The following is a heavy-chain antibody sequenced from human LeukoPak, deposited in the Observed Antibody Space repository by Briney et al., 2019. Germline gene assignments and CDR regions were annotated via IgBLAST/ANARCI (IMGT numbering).Heavy chain of an antibody. CDR3: ARDGTPIYSSGWVYMDV. J-gene: IGHJ6*04. V-gene: IGHV3-48*03. D-gene: IGHD6-25*01. CDR2: ISASGTLT. CDR1: GFSFSSYE. Sequence: GGSLRLSCAASGFSFSSYEMNWVRQAPGGGLEWISYISASGTLTHYADSVGGRFTISRDNAKNSLYLQMNSLRGEDTAVYYCARDGTPIYSSGWVYMDVWGKGTTVTISS.